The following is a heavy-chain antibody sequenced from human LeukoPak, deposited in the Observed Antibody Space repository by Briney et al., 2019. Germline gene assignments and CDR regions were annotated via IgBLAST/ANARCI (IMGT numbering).Heavy chain of an antibody. Sequence: GASVKVSCKASGYTFINYDISWVRQDPGQGLEWMGGMSSYSGNTNYAQKFQGRVTMTTDTSTSTAYMELRSLRSDDTAVYYCARSSFYDVWGQGTTVTVSS. V-gene: IGHV1-18*01. D-gene: IGHD2/OR15-2a*01. CDR1: GYTFINYD. J-gene: IGHJ6*02. CDR2: MSSYSGNT. CDR3: ARSSFYDV.